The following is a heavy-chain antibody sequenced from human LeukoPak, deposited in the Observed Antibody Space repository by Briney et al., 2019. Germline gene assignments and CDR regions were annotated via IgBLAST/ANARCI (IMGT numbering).Heavy chain of an antibody. CDR2: ISGSGGST. CDR3: ARDRITMVRGVIFYYYYYMDV. CDR1: GFTFSSYG. D-gene: IGHD3-10*01. V-gene: IGHV3-23*01. J-gene: IGHJ6*03. Sequence: GGSLRLSCAASGFTFSSYGMSWVRQAPGKGLEWVSAISGSGGSTYYADSVKGRFTISRDNAKNSLYLQMNSLRPEDTAVHYCARDRITMVRGVIFYYYYYMDVWGKGTTVTISS.